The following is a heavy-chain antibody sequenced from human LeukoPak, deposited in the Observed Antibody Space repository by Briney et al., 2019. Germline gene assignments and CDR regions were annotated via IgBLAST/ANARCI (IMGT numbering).Heavy chain of an antibody. V-gene: IGHV3-23*01. Sequence: GGSLRLSCAASGFTFSSYAMSWVRQAPGKGLEWVSGISGGSGKTYYADSVKGRFTISRDNAKNTLYLQMSSLRAEDTALYYCAKIAGYSSSWDDCWGQGTLVTVPS. CDR2: ISGGSGKT. D-gene: IGHD6-13*01. CDR1: GFTFSSYA. J-gene: IGHJ4*02. CDR3: AKIAGYSSSWDDC.